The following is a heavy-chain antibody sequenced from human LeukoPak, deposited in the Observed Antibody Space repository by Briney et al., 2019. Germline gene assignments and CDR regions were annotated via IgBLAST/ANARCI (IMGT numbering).Heavy chain of an antibody. V-gene: IGHV3-30-3*01. CDR3: ARSEMTNQFDYYYGMDV. Sequence: PGRSLRLSCAASGFTFSSYAMHWVHQAPGKGLEWVAVISYDGSNKYYADSVKGRFTISRDNSKNTLYLQMNSLRAEDTAVYYCARSEMTNQFDYYYGMDVWGQGTTVTVSS. CDR2: ISYDGSNK. J-gene: IGHJ6*02. CDR1: GFTFSSYA. D-gene: IGHD4-11*01.